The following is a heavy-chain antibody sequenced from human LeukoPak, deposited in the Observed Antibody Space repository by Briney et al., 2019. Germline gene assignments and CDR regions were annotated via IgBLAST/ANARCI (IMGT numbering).Heavy chain of an antibody. V-gene: IGHV4-39*07. D-gene: IGHD5-12*01. Sequence: SETLSLTCTVSGGSISSSSYYWGWIRQPPGKGLEWIGSIYYSGSTYYNPSLKSRVTISVDTSKNQFSLKLSSVTAADTAVYYCARHPYSGYDSYYYGMDVWGQGTTVTVSS. CDR3: ARHPYSGYDSYYYGMDV. J-gene: IGHJ6*02. CDR2: IYYSGST. CDR1: GGSISSSSYY.